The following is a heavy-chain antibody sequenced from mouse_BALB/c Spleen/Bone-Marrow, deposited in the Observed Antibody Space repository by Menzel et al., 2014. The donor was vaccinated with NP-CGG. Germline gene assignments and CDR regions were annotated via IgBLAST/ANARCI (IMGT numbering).Heavy chain of an antibody. V-gene: IGHV1-81*01. Sequence: VQLQQSGPELVKPGASVKMSCKASGYTFTDYVISWVKQRTGQGLEWIGEIYPGSGSTYYNEKFKGKATLTADKSSNTAYMPLSSLTSEDSAVYFCARCGGLRDFDYWGQGTTLTVSS. CDR2: IYPGSGST. CDR1: GYTFTDYV. CDR3: ARCGGLRDFDY. D-gene: IGHD2-4*01. J-gene: IGHJ2*01.